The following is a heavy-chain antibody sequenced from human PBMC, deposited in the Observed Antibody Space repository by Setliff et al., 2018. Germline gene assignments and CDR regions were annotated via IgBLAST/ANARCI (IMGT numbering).Heavy chain of an antibody. Sequence: ASVKVSCKASGYILNSYGISWVRQAPGQGLEWMGWISSYNDITNYAQRFQGRVTLTTDMSTSAANMELRSLGSDDTAVYYCAISTLSICSGGTCPNVFDVWGQGTMVTVSS. V-gene: IGHV1-18*01. J-gene: IGHJ3*01. CDR2: ISSYNDIT. D-gene: IGHD2-15*01. CDR3: AISTLSICSGGTCPNVFDV. CDR1: GYILNSYG.